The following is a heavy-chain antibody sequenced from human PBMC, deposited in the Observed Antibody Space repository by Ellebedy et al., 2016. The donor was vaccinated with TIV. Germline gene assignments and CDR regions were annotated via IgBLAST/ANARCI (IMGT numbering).Heavy chain of an antibody. CDR1: GFTFSHAW. V-gene: IGHV3-15*07. CDR3: TTYIDI. Sequence: ETLSLXXAGSGFTFSHAWMNWVRQTPGTGLEWVGRIKSKTDGGTTDYAAPVKGRFSISRDDSKNMLYLQMNSLKTEDTAVYYCTTYIDIWGRGTLVTVSS. CDR2: IKSKTDGGTT. J-gene: IGHJ2*01.